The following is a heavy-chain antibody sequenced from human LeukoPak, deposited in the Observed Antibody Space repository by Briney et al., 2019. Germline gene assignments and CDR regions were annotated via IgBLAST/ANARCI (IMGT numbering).Heavy chain of an antibody. CDR2: ISHTGSTM. D-gene: IGHD3-10*01. CDR3: AIPPLSGTGSSRPLAEMDV. V-gene: IGHV3-48*04. Sequence: PGGSLRLSCAASGFRFSSYSMNWVRQAPGKELEWISYISHTGSTMSYADSVKGRFTISRDNARNSLHLQMNSLRAEDTAVYYCAIPPLSGTGSSRPLAEMDVWGQGTTVTVSS. CDR1: GFRFSSYS. J-gene: IGHJ6*02.